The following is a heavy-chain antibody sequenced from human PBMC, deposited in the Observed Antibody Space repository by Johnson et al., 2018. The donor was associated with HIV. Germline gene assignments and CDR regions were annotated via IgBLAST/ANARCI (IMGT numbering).Heavy chain of an antibody. Sequence: QVQLVESGGGVVQPGRSLRLSCAASGFTFSSYAMHWVRQAPGKGLEWVAVISYDGSNKYYVESVKGRFTISRDNSKNTLFLQMNSLRAEDTAIYYCVKGLSRWSGDQSDAFDIWGQGTMVTVSS. J-gene: IGHJ3*02. V-gene: IGHV3-30*04. D-gene: IGHD7-27*01. CDR3: VKGLSRWSGDQSDAFDI. CDR2: ISYDGSNK. CDR1: GFTFSSYA.